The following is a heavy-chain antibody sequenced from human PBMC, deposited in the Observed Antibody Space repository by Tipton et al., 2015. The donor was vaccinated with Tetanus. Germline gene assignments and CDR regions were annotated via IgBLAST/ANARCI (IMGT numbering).Heavy chain of an antibody. V-gene: IGHV4-61*05. Sequence: TLSLTCTVSGGSISGSPYFWNWIRQQPGKGPEWIGYIYYSGTTNYNPSLKSRVTISTDKSKNQVSLRLNSVTAADTAVYFCARTPDYYYGMDVWGQGTTVTVSS. CDR1: GGSISGSPYF. J-gene: IGHJ6*02. CDR2: IYYSGTT. CDR3: ARTPDYYYGMDV.